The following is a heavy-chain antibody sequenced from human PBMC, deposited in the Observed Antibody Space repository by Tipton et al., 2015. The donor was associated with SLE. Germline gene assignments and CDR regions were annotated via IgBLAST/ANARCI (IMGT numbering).Heavy chain of an antibody. J-gene: IGHJ4*02. CDR1: GASISSYY. CDR3: ARGVYGDHFDY. Sequence: TLSLPCTVSGASISSYYWSWIRQPPGKRLEWIGYIYYSGSTDYNPSLKSRVTISVDTSKNQFSLKLSSVTAADTAVYYCARGVYGDHFDYWGQGTLVTVSS. D-gene: IGHD4-17*01. V-gene: IGHV4-59*01. CDR2: IYYSGST.